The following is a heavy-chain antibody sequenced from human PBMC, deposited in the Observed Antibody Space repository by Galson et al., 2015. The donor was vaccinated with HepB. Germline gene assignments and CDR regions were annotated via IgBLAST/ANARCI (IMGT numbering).Heavy chain of an antibody. CDR3: ARNGGRDCGVPRGYDCRGDALDI. CDR1: GYSFTSYW. J-gene: IGHJ3*02. CDR2: IYPGDSDT. D-gene: IGHD5-12*01. Sequence: QSGAEVKKPGESLKISCKGSGYSFTSYWIGWVRQMPGKGLEWMGIIYPGDSDTRYSPSFQGQVTISADKSISTAYLRWSSLKASDTAMYDGARNGGRDCGVPRGYDCRGDALDIWGQGTMVTVSS. V-gene: IGHV5-51*03.